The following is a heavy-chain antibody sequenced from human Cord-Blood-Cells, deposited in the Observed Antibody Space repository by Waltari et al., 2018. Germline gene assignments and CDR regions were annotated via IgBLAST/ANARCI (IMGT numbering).Heavy chain of an antibody. J-gene: IGHJ4*02. V-gene: IGHV1-8*03. CDR3: ARWRPWGSSLSGLDY. Sequence: QVQLVQSGAEVKKPGAPVKVSCKASGYPFTSYHINWVRQPTGQGLEWMGWMNPNSGNTGYAQKFQGRVTITRNTSISTAYMELSSLRSEDTAVYYCARWRPWGSSLSGLDYWGQGTLVTVSS. CDR2: MNPNSGNT. D-gene: IGHD6-6*01. CDR1: GYPFTSYH.